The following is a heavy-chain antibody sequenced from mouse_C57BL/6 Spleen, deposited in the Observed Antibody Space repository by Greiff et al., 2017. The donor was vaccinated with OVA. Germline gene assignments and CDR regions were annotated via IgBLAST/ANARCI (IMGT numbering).Heavy chain of an antibody. V-gene: IGHV2-3*01. D-gene: IGHD2-4*01. J-gene: IGHJ3*01. CDR3: AKLVGGPIYYDYDGFAY. CDR2: IWGDGST. CDR1: GFSLTSYG. Sequence: VKLVESGPGLVAPSQRLSITCTVSGFSLTSYGVSWVRQPPGKGLEWLGVIWGDGSTNYHSALISRLSISKDNSKSQVFLKLNSLQTDDTATYYCAKLVGGPIYYDYDGFAYWGQGTLGTVSA.